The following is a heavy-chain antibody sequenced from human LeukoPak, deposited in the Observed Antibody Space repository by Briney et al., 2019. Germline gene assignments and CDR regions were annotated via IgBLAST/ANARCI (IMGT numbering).Heavy chain of an antibody. Sequence: GGSLRLSCAASGFTFSDYYMGWIRQAPGKGLDWISYISRGANTIYYADSVGGRFTISRDDARNSLYLQMNSLRAEDTAVYYCAKASWVSNADAVRWGQGTLVTVSS. V-gene: IGHV3-11*01. CDR1: GFTFSDYY. D-gene: IGHD1-1*01. J-gene: IGHJ4*02. CDR2: ISRGANTI. CDR3: AKASWVSNADAVR.